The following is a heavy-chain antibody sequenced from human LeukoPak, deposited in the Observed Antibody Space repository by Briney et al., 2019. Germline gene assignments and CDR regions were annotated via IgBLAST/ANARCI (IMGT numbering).Heavy chain of an antibody. V-gene: IGHV3-74*01. CDR2: INGDGSST. J-gene: IGHJ4*02. CDR3: TRQWHTPSDY. Sequence: GGSLRLSCAASGLIFNNYWMHGVRQTPGEGPLWLSRINGDGSSTSYTHSVQGRFIISRDNAKNTLYLQMNSLRAEDTAVYYCTRQWHTPSDYWGQGTLVTVS. CDR1: GLIFNNYW. D-gene: IGHD6-19*01.